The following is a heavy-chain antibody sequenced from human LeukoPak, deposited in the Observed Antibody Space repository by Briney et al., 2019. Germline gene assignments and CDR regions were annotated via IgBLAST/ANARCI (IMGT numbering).Heavy chain of an antibody. CDR1: GASVSSSSYC. D-gene: IGHD5-18*01. CDR3: SCGYSYGSNDY. CDR2: FYYSGSP. V-gene: IGHV4-39*01. J-gene: IGHJ4*02. Sequence: SETLSLTCTVSGASVSSSSYCWGWIRQPPGEGLEWIGSFYYSGSPYYNPSLKSRLTISVDRSKNQFSLKLSSVTAADTAVYYCSCGYSYGSNDYWGQGTLVTVSS.